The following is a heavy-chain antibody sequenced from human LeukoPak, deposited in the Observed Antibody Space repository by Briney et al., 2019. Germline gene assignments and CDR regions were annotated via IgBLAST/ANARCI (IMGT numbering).Heavy chain of an antibody. CDR3: ARGMYSSSWYNWFDP. J-gene: IGHJ5*02. V-gene: IGHV1-8*02. CDR2: MNPNSGNT. Sequence: GASVKVSCKASGYTFTSYGISWVRQAPGQGLEWMGWMNPNSGNTGYAQKFQGRVTMTRNTSISTAYMELSSLRSEDTAVYYCARGMYSSSWYNWFDPWGQGTLVTVSS. D-gene: IGHD6-13*01. CDR1: GYTFTSYG.